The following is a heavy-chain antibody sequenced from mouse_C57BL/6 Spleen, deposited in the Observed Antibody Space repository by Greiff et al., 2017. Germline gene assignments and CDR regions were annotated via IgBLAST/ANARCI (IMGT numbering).Heavy chain of an antibody. CDR1: GYSFTDYN. CDR2: INPNYGTT. CDR3: ASHTTVEDRYAMDY. D-gene: IGHD1-1*01. Sequence: EVQLQQPGPELVKPGASVKISCKASGYSFTDYNMNWVKQSNGKSLEWIGVINPNYGTTSYNQKFKGKATLTVDQSSSTAYMQLNSLTSEDSAVYYCASHTTVEDRYAMDYWGQGTSVTVSS. J-gene: IGHJ4*01. V-gene: IGHV1-39*01.